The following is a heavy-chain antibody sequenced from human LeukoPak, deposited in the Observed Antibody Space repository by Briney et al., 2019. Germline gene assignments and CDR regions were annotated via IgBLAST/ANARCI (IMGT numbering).Heavy chain of an antibody. CDR1: GSTFSSYV. V-gene: IGHV3-30*02. J-gene: IGHJ5*02. CDR3: AKDRGGGVYSYGLNWFDP. D-gene: IGHD5-18*01. Sequence: GGSLRLSCAASGSTFSSYVMHWVRQAPGKGLEWVAFIRYDGSNKYYADSVKGRFTISRDNSKNTLYLQMNSLRAEDTAVYYCAKDRGGGVYSYGLNWFDPWGQGTLVTVSS. CDR2: IRYDGSNK.